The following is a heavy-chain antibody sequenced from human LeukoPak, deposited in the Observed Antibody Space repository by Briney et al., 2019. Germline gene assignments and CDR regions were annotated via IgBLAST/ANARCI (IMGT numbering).Heavy chain of an antibody. J-gene: IGHJ4*02. D-gene: IGHD2-15*01. Sequence: ASVKVSCKASGYTFTGYHMHWVRQAPGQGLEWMGWINPNSGGTNYAQKFQGRVTMTRDTSISTAYMELSRLRSDDTAVYYCARGLRYCSGGSCKRPDYWGQGTLVTVSS. CDR2: INPNSGGT. CDR1: GYTFTGYH. CDR3: ARGLRYCSGGSCKRPDY. V-gene: IGHV1-2*02.